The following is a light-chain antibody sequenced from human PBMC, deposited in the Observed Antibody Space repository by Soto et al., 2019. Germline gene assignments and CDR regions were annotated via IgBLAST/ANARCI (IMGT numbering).Light chain of an antibody. CDR3: GTWDSSLSVYV. Sequence: QSVLTQPPSVSAAPGQKVTISCYGSSSNIGNNYVSWYQQLPGTAPKLLIYDNNKRPSGIPDRFSGSKSGTSATLGITGLQTGDEADYYCGTWDSSLSVYVFGTGTKVTVL. CDR2: DNN. V-gene: IGLV1-51*01. CDR1: SSNIGNNY. J-gene: IGLJ1*01.